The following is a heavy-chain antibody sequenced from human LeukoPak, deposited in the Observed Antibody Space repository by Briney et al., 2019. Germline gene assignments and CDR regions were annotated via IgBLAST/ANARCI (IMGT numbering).Heavy chain of an antibody. D-gene: IGHD3-10*01. CDR3: ARKRGWFGELLSEYYFDY. Sequence: SETLSLTCTVSGGSISSSIYYWGWIRQPPGKGLERIGSIYYSGSTYYNPSLKSRVTISVDTSKNQFSLKLSSVTAADTAVYYCARKRGWFGELLSEYYFDYWGQGTLVTVSS. V-gene: IGHV4-39*01. CDR2: IYYSGST. CDR1: GGSISSSIYY. J-gene: IGHJ4*02.